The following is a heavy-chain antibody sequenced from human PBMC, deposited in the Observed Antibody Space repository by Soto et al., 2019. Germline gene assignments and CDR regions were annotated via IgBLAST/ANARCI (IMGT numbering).Heavy chain of an antibody. D-gene: IGHD2-21*01. V-gene: IGHV3-30*03. CDR3: ARGGGGGLFEH. J-gene: IGHJ4*02. CDR2: ISSDGSNK. CDR1: GFTFSSYG. Sequence: GGSLRLSCAASGFTFSSYGMHWVRQAPGKGLEWVAVISSDGSNKYYADSVKGRFTISRDNSRNTLYLQMNGLRAEDTAVYYCARGGGGGLFEHWGQGVLVTVSS.